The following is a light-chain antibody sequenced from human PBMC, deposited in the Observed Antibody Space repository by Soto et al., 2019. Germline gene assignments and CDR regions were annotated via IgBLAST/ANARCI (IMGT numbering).Light chain of an antibody. V-gene: IGKV1-27*01. CDR2: AAS. Sequence: DIQMTQSPSSLSASIGDRVTITCRASQGIGNYLAWYQQKPGKVPKLLIYAASSLQSGVPSRFSGSGSGTDFTLTIRGLQPEDVATYYCQKYNGALWAFGQGTKVDIK. CDR1: QGIGNY. CDR3: QKYNGALWA. J-gene: IGKJ1*01.